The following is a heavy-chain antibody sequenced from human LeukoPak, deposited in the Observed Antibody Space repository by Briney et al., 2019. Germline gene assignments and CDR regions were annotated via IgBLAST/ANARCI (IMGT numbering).Heavy chain of an antibody. CDR1: GGSIRSGDYS. Sequence: PSETLSLTCTVSGGSIRSGDYSWNWIRQHPGKGLEWIGYIYYSGSTNYNPSLKSRVTISVDTSKNQFSLKLSSVTAADTAVYYCARVESSSWYPYYFDYWGQGTLVTVSS. V-gene: IGHV4-61*08. CDR3: ARVESSSWYPYYFDY. D-gene: IGHD6-13*01. J-gene: IGHJ4*02. CDR2: IYYSGST.